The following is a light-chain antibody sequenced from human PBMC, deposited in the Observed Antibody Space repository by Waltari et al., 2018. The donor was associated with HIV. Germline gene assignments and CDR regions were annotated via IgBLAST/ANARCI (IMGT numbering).Light chain of an antibody. J-gene: IGKJ1*01. CDR1: QSISTW. Sequence: DIQMTQSPSTLSASVGDRVAITCRASQSISTWLAWYQQKPGKAPKLLIYKASSLQSRVPSRFSGSGSGTEFTLTISSLQPDDFATYYCQQYYTYTWTFGQGTKVEIK. V-gene: IGKV1-5*03. CDR2: KAS. CDR3: QQYYTYTWT.